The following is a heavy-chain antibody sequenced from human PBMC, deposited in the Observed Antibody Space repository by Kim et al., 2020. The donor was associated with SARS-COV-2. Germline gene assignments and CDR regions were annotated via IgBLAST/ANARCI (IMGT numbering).Heavy chain of an antibody. D-gene: IGHD2-15*01. Sequence: GGSLRPSCAASGFIFSDYWMHWVRQAPEKGLVWVSRIKSDGTYTTYADSVKGRFTISRDNAKNTLYLQMNSLRAEDTAVYYCARGGYGGNSFDSWGQGTLVTVSS. CDR2: IKSDGTYT. V-gene: IGHV3-74*01. J-gene: IGHJ4*02. CDR1: GFIFSDYW. CDR3: ARGGYGGNSFDS.